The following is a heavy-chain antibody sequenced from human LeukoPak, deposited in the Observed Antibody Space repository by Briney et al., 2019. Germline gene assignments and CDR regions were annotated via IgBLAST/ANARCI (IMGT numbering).Heavy chain of an antibody. Sequence: GGSLRLSCVVSGFTFSSSWMNWVRQAPGKGLEWVANIGEDGNENYCVDSVKGRFTISRDNAKNSLYLQMNSLRAEDTAVYYCAREGSGELLPFDPWGQGTLVTVSS. V-gene: IGHV3-7*01. D-gene: IGHD3-10*01. CDR3: AREGSGELLPFDP. J-gene: IGHJ5*02. CDR2: IGEDGNEN. CDR1: GFTFSSSW.